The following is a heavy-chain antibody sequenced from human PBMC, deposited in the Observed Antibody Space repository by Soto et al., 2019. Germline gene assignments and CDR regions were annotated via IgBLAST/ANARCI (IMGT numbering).Heavy chain of an antibody. CDR2: INPNSGGT. J-gene: IGHJ6*01. Sequence: ASVKFACKSSGYNFTCYYMHWVRHSSGRGLEWMVCINPNSGGTNYAQKFQGRVTMTRDTSISKAYMELSRLRSDGTAVYYCETIWSGYSYYYYGMDVWGPGTTVTVSS. V-gene: IGHV1-2*02. CDR1: GYNFTCYY. D-gene: IGHD3-3*01. CDR3: ETIWSGYSYYYYGMDV.